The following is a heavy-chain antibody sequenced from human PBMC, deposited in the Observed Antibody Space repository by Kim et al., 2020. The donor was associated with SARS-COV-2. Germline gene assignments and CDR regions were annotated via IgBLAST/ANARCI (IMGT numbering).Heavy chain of an antibody. CDR3: ATRDIVVPSAPHAFDI. CDR2: ISAYNGNT. V-gene: IGHV1-18*01. J-gene: IGHJ3*02. CDR1: GYTLTSYG. D-gene: IGHD2-2*01. Sequence: ASVKVSCKASGYTLTSYGISWVRQAPGQGLEWMGWISAYNGNTNYAQKLQGRVTMTTDTFTSTAYMELRSLRFDDTAVYYCATRDIVVPSAPHAFDIWCQGTMVTVSS.